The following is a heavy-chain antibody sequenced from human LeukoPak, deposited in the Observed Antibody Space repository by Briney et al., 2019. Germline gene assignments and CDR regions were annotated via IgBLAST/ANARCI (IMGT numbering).Heavy chain of an antibody. CDR2: IYYSGST. J-gene: IGHJ4*02. D-gene: IGHD4-11*01. Sequence: SETLSLTCTVSGGSISSGDYYWSWIRQPPGEGLEWIGYIYYSGSTYYNPSLKSRVTISVDTSKNQFSLKLSSVTAADTAVYYCARGFGYSNYFDYWGQGTLVTVSS. V-gene: IGHV4-30-4*08. CDR1: GGSISSGDYY. CDR3: ARGFGYSNYFDY.